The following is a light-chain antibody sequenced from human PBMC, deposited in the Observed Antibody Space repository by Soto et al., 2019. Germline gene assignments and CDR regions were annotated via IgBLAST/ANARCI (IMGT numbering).Light chain of an antibody. CDR2: AAS. V-gene: IGKV1-9*01. CDR3: QQRNSYPRT. CDR1: QGINIF. Sequence: DIQLTQSPSFLSASVGDRVTITCRASQGINIFLAWFQQKPGKAPNLLISAASTLQSGVPSRFIGSGSETEFTLTTTSLQPEDSATYYCQQRNSYPRTVGQGTKVEIK. J-gene: IGKJ2*01.